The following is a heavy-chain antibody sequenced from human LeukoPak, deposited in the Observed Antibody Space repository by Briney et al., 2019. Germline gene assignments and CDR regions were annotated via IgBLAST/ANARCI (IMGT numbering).Heavy chain of an antibody. CDR2: IYYSGST. J-gene: IGHJ4*02. Sequence: SETLSLTCTVSGGSISSDSWSWIRQPPGKGLEWIGYIYYSGSTNYNPSLKSRVTISVDTSTNQFSLELSSVTAADTAVYYCARVRVAAAGIDYWGQGTLVTVSS. V-gene: IGHV4-59*01. CDR1: GGSISSDS. D-gene: IGHD6-13*01. CDR3: ARVRVAAAGIDY.